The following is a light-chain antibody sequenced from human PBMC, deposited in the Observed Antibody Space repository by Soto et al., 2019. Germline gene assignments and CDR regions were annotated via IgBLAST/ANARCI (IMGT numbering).Light chain of an antibody. V-gene: IGKV1-6*01. Sequence: AIQMTQFPASLSASVGDRVTITCRASQGIRDELGWYQQKPGKAPKLLIYGASRLESGVPSMFSGSGSGTDFSLTIYSLRPEDSATYFCLQDYNYPRTFGQGTKLQIK. CDR1: QGIRDE. J-gene: IGKJ2*01. CDR2: GAS. CDR3: LQDYNYPRT.